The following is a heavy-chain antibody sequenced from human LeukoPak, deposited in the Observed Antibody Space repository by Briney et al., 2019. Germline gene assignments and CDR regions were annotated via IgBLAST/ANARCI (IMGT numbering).Heavy chain of an antibody. CDR3: AKDRSIVVVTAFDI. CDR1: GFTFSSYG. V-gene: IGHV3-33*06. CDR2: IWYDGSNK. Sequence: PGRSLRLSCAASGFTFSSYGMHWVRQAPGKGLEWVAVIWYDGSNKYYADSVKGRFTISRDNSKNKLYLQMNSLRAEDTAVYYCAKDRSIVVVTAFDIWGQGTMVTVSS. D-gene: IGHD2-21*02. J-gene: IGHJ3*02.